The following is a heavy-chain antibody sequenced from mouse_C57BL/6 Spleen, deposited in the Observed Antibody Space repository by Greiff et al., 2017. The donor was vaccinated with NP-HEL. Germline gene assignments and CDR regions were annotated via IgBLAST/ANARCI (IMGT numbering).Heavy chain of an antibody. CDR3: AREVRNYYGSSRYWYFDV. CDR1: GYTFTDYY. Sequence: VQLQQSGPELVKPGASVKISCKASGYTFTDYYLNWVKQSHGKSLEWIGDINPNNGGTSYNQKFKGKATLTVDKSSSTAYMELRSLTSEDSAVYYCAREVRNYYGSSRYWYFDVWGTGTTVTVSS. CDR2: INPNNGGT. D-gene: IGHD1-1*01. V-gene: IGHV1-26*01. J-gene: IGHJ1*03.